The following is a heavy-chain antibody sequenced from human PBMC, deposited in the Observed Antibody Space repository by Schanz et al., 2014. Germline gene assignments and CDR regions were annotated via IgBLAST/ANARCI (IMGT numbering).Heavy chain of an antibody. CDR2: IYSGGST. D-gene: IGHD6-13*01. Sequence: EVQLVESGGGLIQPGGSLRLSCAASGFTVSTNYMNWVRQAPGKGLEWVSVIYSGGSTYYTDSVKGRFTISRDSSKNTLYLQMNSLRVEDTAVYYCAKGRSSSWSDPEYFDYWGQGTLVTVSS. CDR1: GFTVSTNY. V-gene: IGHV3-53*01. CDR3: AKGRSSSWSDPEYFDY. J-gene: IGHJ4*02.